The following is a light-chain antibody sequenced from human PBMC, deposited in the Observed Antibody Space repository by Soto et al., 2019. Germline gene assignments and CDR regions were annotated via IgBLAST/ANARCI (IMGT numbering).Light chain of an antibody. CDR3: QQYNNWPQT. J-gene: IGKJ1*01. V-gene: IGKV3-15*01. Sequence: EVVMTQSPATLSVSLVDRATLSCRASQSVSSNLAWYQQKPGQAPRLLIYGASTRATGIPARFSGSGSGTEFTLTISSLQSEDFAVYYCQQYNNWPQTFGQGTKVDIK. CDR2: GAS. CDR1: QSVSSN.